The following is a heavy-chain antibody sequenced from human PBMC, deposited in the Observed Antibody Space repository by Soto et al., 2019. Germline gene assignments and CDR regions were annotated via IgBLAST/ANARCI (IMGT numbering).Heavy chain of an antibody. Sequence: QVQLVESGGGLVRPGGSLRLSCVVSGFTFSDYYMNWIRRAPGKGLEWVAYISISGFTTFYADSVKGRFTISRDTNDNAVYLQMDNLRPEDTAMYYCARPPSDFIGGAYPLFGHWGQGTQVTVSS. V-gene: IGHV3-11*01. J-gene: IGHJ4*02. CDR2: ISISGFTT. CDR1: GFTFSDYY. CDR3: ARPPSDFIGGAYPLFGH. D-gene: IGHD2-15*01.